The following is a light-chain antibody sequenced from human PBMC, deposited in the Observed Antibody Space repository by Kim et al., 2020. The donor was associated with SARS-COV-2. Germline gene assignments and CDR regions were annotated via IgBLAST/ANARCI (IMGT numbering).Light chain of an antibody. Sequence: VTVSCTGSSSNTGAGFDGHLYRPLPGTAPKLLIYANSNRPSGVSDRFSGSKSGTSASLTITGLRAADEADYYCQSYDSRLSGGVFGGGTQLTVL. CDR3: QSYDSRLSGGV. CDR1: SSNTGAGFD. J-gene: IGLJ2*01. CDR2: ANS. V-gene: IGLV1-40*01.